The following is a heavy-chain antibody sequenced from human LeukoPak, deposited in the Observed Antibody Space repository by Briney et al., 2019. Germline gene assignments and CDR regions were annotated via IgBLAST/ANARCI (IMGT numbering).Heavy chain of an antibody. D-gene: IGHD6-13*01. CDR1: GGSISSGDYY. J-gene: IGHJ6*02. Sequence: KSSETLSLTCTVSGGSISSGDYYWSWIRQPPGKGLEWIGEINHSGSTNYNPSLKSRVTISVDTSKNQFSLKLSSVTAADTAVYYCARGNLVAAAGPNPRYYYGMDVWGQGITVTVSS. CDR2: INHSGST. V-gene: IGHV4-39*07. CDR3: ARGNLVAAAGPNPRYYYGMDV.